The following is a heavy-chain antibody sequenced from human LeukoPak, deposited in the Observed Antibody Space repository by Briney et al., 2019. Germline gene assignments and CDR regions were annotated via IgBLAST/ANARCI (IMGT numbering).Heavy chain of an antibody. CDR1: GFTFSSYW. CDR3: ARHLSGVTGYTYGRGTDY. CDR2: IKKDGSEK. D-gene: IGHD5-18*01. Sequence: GGSLRLSCAASGFTFSSYWMSWVRQAPGKGLEWVANIKKDGSEKYYVDSVKGRFTISRDNAKTSLYLQMNSLRAEDTAVYYCARHLSGVTGYTYGRGTDYWGQGTLVTVSS. V-gene: IGHV3-7*01. J-gene: IGHJ4*02.